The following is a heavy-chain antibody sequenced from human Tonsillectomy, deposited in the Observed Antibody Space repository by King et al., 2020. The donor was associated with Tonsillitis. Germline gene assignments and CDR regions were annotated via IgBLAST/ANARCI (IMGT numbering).Heavy chain of an antibody. J-gene: IGHJ4*02. CDR2: INPNSGNT. Sequence: QLVQSGAEVKKPGASVKVSCKSSGYTFTDYYMHWVRQAPGQGLEWMGWINPNSGNTNYAQNFQGRVTMTRDTSISTAYMELSRLRSDDTAVYYCARVRDIVGEVGRLHSYWGQGTLVTVSS. CDR3: ARVRDIVGEVGRLHSY. D-gene: IGHD2-15*01. V-gene: IGHV1-2*02. CDR1: GYTFTDYY.